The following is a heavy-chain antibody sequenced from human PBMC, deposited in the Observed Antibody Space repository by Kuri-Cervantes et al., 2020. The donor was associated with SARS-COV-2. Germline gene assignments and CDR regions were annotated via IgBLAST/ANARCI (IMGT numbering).Heavy chain of an antibody. CDR3: ARVEMATQIDY. J-gene: IGHJ4*02. CDR2: IYSAGNT. CDR1: GFTVSRDY. Sequence: GGSLRLSCATSGFTVSRDYMSWVRQAPGKGLEWVSLIYSAGNTYYAGSVKGRFTISRDDSNNTLYLQMNSLRAEDTAVYYCARVEMATQIDYWGQGTLVTVSS. V-gene: IGHV3-53*01. D-gene: IGHD5-24*01.